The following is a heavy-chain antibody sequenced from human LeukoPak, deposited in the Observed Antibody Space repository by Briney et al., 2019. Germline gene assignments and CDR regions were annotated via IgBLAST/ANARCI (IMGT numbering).Heavy chain of an antibody. CDR1: GFTFSNAW. CDR2: ISSSGITI. Sequence: GGSLRLSCAASGFTFSNAWMSWVRQAPGKELEWVSYISSSGITIYYADSVKGRFTISRDNAKNSLYLQMNSLRAEDTAVYYCAKHDPRRVVITNWFDPWGQGTLVTVSS. J-gene: IGHJ5*02. D-gene: IGHD3-22*01. V-gene: IGHV3-11*01. CDR3: AKHDPRRVVITNWFDP.